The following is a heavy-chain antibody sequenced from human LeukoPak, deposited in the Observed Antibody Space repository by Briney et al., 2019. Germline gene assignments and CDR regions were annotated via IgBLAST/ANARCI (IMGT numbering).Heavy chain of an antibody. CDR2: IYHSGST. CDR3: ARVVGTTVTTIWFDP. J-gene: IGHJ5*02. V-gene: IGHV4-30-2*01. Sequence: PSETLSLTCAVSGGSISSGGYSWSWIRQPPGKGLEWIGYIYHSGSTYYNPSLKSRVTISVDRSKNQFSLKLSSVTAADTAVYYCARVVGTTVTTIWFDPWGQGTLVTVSS. D-gene: IGHD4-17*01. CDR1: GGSISSGGYS.